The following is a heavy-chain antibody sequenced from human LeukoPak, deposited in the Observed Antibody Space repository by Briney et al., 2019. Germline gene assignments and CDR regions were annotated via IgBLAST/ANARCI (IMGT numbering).Heavy chain of an antibody. CDR3: ARGVQLWGPLDY. D-gene: IGHD5-18*01. CDR2: IIPIFGTA. J-gene: IGHJ4*02. Sequence: SVKVSCKASGGTFSSYAISWVRQAPGQGLEWMGGIIPIFGTANYAQKFQGRVMITADESTSTAYMELSSLRSEDTAVYYCARGVQLWGPLDYWGQGTLVTVSS. V-gene: IGHV1-69*01. CDR1: GGTFSSYA.